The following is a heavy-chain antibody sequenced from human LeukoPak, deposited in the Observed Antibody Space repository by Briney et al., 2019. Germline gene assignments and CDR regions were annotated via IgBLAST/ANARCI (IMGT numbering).Heavy chain of an antibody. CDR1: GFTFNSYS. CDR3: ARDSITII. CDR2: ISYDGRNK. Sequence: GGSLRLSCVASGFTFNSYSMHWVRQAPGKGLEWVAGISYDGRNKYYADSVKGRFTISRDNSKNTLYLQMNSLRAEDTAVYYCARDSITIIWGQGTLVTVSS. D-gene: IGHD3-10*01. V-gene: IGHV3-30*14. J-gene: IGHJ4*02.